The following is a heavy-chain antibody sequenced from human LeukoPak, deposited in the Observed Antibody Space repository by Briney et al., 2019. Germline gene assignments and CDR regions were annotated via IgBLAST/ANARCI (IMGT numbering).Heavy chain of an antibody. Sequence: SETLSLTCTVSGYSISSGYYWGWIRQPPGKGLEWIGSIYPSGSTYYYPSLKSRVTISLDTSKNQFSLNLSSVTAADTAVYYCARHFRSGYLDWFDPWGQGTLVTVSS. CDR1: GYSISSGYY. CDR3: ARHFRSGYLDWFDP. D-gene: IGHD3-3*02. CDR2: IYPSGST. V-gene: IGHV4-38-2*02. J-gene: IGHJ5*02.